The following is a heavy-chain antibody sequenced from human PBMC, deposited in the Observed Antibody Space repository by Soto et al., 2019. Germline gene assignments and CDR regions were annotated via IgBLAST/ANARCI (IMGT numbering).Heavy chain of an antibody. CDR2: INHSGST. Sequence: QVQLQQWGAGLLKPSETLSLTCAVYGGSFSGYYWSWIRQPPGKGLEWIGEINHSGSTNYNPSLRSRVTISVDTSKNQFSLKLSSVTAADTAVYYCARMSRRTVVRGGLTDYWGQGTLVTVSS. CDR3: ARMSRRTVVRGGLTDY. CDR1: GGSFSGYY. J-gene: IGHJ4*02. D-gene: IGHD3-10*01. V-gene: IGHV4-34*01.